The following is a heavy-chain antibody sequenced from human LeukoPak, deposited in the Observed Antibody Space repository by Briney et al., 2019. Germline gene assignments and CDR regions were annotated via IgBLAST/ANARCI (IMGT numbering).Heavy chain of an antibody. CDR1: GFTVSSNY. CDR2: IYSGGST. Sequence: PGGSLRLSCAASGFTVSSNYMSWVRQAPGKGLEWVSVIYSGGSTYYADSVKGRFTISRDNSKNTLYLQMNSLRAEDTAVYYCTREGEYGGHTAFFDYWGQGTLVTVSS. J-gene: IGHJ4*02. CDR3: TREGEYGGHTAFFDY. V-gene: IGHV3-53*01. D-gene: IGHD3-16*01.